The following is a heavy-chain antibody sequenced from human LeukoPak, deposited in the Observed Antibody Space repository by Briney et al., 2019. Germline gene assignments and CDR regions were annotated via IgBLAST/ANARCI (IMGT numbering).Heavy chain of an antibody. CDR2: INPNSGGT. CDR1: GYTFTGYY. V-gene: IGHV1-2*02. Sequence: ASVKVSCKASGYTFTGYYMHWVRQAPGQGLEWMGWINPNSGGTNYAQKFQGRVTMTRDTSISTAYMELSRMRSDDTAVYYCARDQRDGSSWYYWGQGTLVTVSS. D-gene: IGHD6-13*01. CDR3: ARDQRDGSSWYY. J-gene: IGHJ4*02.